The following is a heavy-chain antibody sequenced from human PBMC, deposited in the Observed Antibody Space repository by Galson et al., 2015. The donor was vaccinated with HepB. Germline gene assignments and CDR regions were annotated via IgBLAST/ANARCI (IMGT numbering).Heavy chain of an antibody. V-gene: IGHV3-23*01. Sequence: SLRLSCAASGFTFSSYAMSWVRQAPGKGLEWVSAISGSGGSTYYADSVEGRFTISRDNSKNTLSLEMSSLRTEDTAVYYCAPKPRLGIDYRAQGTLVTVSS. CDR2: ISGSGGST. CDR1: GFTFSSYA. J-gene: IGHJ4*02. CDR3: APKPRLGIDY. D-gene: IGHD3-16*01.